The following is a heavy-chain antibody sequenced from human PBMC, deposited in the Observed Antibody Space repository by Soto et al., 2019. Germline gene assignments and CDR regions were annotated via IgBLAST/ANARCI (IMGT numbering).Heavy chain of an antibody. Sequence: GASVKVSCKASGGTFSSYTISWVRQAPGQGLEWMGRIIPILGIANYAQKFQGRVTITADKSTSTAYMELSSLRSEDTAVYYCARVLYYYDSSGYYHSDYYGMDVWGQGTTVNVSS. V-gene: IGHV1-69*02. CDR2: IIPILGIA. CDR3: ARVLYYYDSSGYYHSDYYGMDV. J-gene: IGHJ6*02. CDR1: GGTFSSYT. D-gene: IGHD3-22*01.